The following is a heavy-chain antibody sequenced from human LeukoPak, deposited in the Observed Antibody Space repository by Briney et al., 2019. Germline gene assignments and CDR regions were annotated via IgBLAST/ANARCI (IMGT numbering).Heavy chain of an antibody. CDR1: GYTFTSYD. CDR3: DV. CDR2: MNPNSGNT. Sequence: ASVKVSCKASGYTFTSYDINWVRQATGQGLEWMGWMNPNSGNTGYAQKFQGRVTMTRDTSTSTVYMELSSLIRGGQWYFYMDVWGKGTTVTISS. V-gene: IGHV1-8*02. D-gene: IGHD3-10*01. J-gene: IGHJ6*03.